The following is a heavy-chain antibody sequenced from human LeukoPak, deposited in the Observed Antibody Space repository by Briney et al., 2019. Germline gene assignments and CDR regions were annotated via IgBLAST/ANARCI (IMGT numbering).Heavy chain of an antibody. CDR3: AGGLRDCSSTSCYGVNWFDP. D-gene: IGHD2-2*01. CDR1: GYSFTSYW. V-gene: IGHV5-51*01. J-gene: IGHJ5*02. CDR2: IYPGDSDT. Sequence: GESLKISCKGSGYSFTSYWIGWVRQMPGKGLEWMGIIYPGDSDTRYSPSFQGQVTISADKSISTAYLQWSSLKASDTAMYYCAGGLRDCSSTSCYGVNWFDPWGQGTLVTVSS.